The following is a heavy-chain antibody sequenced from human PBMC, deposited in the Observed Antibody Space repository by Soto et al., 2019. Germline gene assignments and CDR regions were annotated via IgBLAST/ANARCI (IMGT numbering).Heavy chain of an antibody. CDR3: ARVNYDILTGYFFWFDP. J-gene: IGHJ5*02. CDR1: GYTFTSYG. V-gene: IGHV1-18*01. D-gene: IGHD3-9*01. Sequence: QVQLVQSGAEVKKPGASVKVSCKASGYTFTSYGISWVREAPGQGLEWMGWIRAYNGNTNYAQKLQGRVTMTTDTSTSTAYMELRSLRSDDTAVYYCARVNYDILTGYFFWFDPWGQGTLVTVSS. CDR2: IRAYNGNT.